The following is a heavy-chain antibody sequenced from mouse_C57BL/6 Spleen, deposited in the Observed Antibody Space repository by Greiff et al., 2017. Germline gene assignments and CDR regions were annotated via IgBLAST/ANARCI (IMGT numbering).Heavy chain of an antibody. D-gene: IGHD3-2*02. Sequence: QVQLQQPGAELVRPGTSVKLSCKASGYTFTSYWMHWVKQRPGQGLEWIGVIDPSDSYTNYNQKFKGKATLTVDTSSSTAYMHLSSLTSEDSAVYYCASLRQRRSWGQGTTLTVSS. CDR1: GYTFTSYW. J-gene: IGHJ2*01. CDR2: IDPSDSYT. V-gene: IGHV1-59*01. CDR3: ASLRQRRS.